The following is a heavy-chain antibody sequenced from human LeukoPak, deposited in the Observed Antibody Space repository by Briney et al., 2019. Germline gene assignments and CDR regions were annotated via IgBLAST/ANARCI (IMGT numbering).Heavy chain of an antibody. CDR2: IYYSGST. D-gene: IGHD2-2*01. CDR3: ARVLVVPASYYFDY. V-gene: IGHV4-31*11. Sequence: ASGTLSLTCAVSGGSISSGGYYWSWIRQHPGKGLEWIGYIYYSGSTYYNPSLKSRVTISVDTSKNQFSLKLSSVTAADTAVYYCARVLVVPASYYFDYWGQGTLVTVSS. CDR1: GGSISSGGYY. J-gene: IGHJ4*02.